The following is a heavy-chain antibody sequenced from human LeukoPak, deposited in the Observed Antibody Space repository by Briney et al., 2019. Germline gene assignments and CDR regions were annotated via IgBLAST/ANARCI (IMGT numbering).Heavy chain of an antibody. J-gene: IGHJ4*02. V-gene: IGHV3-33*08. CDR2: IWYDGSNK. Sequence: GGSLRLSCAASGFTFSSQSMNWVRQAPGKGLEWVAVIWYDGSNKYYADSVKGRFTISRDNSKNTLYLQMNSLRAEDTAVYYCARALDDYGDHPDYWGQGTLVTVSS. CDR3: ARALDDYGDHPDY. CDR1: GFTFSSQS. D-gene: IGHD4-17*01.